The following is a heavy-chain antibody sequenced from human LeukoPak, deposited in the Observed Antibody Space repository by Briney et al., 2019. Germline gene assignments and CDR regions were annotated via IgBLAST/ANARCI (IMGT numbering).Heavy chain of an antibody. D-gene: IGHD3-3*01. CDR1: GGSISSGGYY. J-gene: IGHJ4*02. CDR2: IYYSGST. Sequence: SQTLSLTCTVSGGSISSGGYYWSWIRQHPGKGLEWIGYIYYSGSTYYNPSLKSRVTISVDTSKNQFSLKLSSVTAADTAVYYCARGVTIFGVVIVHYFDYWGQGTLVTVSS. V-gene: IGHV4-31*03. CDR3: ARGVTIFGVVIVHYFDY.